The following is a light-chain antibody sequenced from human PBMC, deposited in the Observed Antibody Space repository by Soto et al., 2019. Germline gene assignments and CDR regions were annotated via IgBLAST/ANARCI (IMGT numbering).Light chain of an antibody. V-gene: IGKV1-27*01. J-gene: IGKJ5*01. CDR3: QNYDSAPIT. CDR1: QGISNF. CDR2: AAS. Sequence: DIQLTQSPSSLSASLLNRVAIXWRASQGISNFLAWYQQKPGKVPKVLIYAASTLQPGVPSRFSGSGSGTDFTLTINSLQPDDIATYYCQNYDSAPITFGQGTRLEIK.